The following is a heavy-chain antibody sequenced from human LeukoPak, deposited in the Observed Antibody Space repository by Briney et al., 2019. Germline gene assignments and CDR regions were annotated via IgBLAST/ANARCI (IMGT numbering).Heavy chain of an antibody. Sequence: GRSLRLSCAASGFTFSSYGMHLVRQAPCKGLEWVGVIWYDGSNKYYADSVKGRFTISRDNSKNTLYLQMNSLRAEDTAVYYCARVSYDYYGSGSYYNAPFDYWGQGTLVTVSS. V-gene: IGHV3-33*01. CDR3: ARVSYDYYGSGSYYNAPFDY. CDR1: GFTFSSYG. D-gene: IGHD3-10*01. J-gene: IGHJ4*02. CDR2: IWYDGSNK.